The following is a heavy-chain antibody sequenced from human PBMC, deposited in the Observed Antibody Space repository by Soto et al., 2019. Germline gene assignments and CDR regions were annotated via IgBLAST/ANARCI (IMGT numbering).Heavy chain of an antibody. CDR2: ISSGAITI. CDR1: GFTFSDYY. Sequence: PVGSLRLSCAASGFTFSDYYMNWIRQAPGKGLGWVSYISSGAITIYYADSVKGRFTISRDNAKNSLYLQMNSLRAEDTAVYYCAGQYSSSSVEFWGQGTLVTVSS. J-gene: IGHJ4*02. D-gene: IGHD6-6*01. V-gene: IGHV3-11*01. CDR3: AGQYSSSSVEF.